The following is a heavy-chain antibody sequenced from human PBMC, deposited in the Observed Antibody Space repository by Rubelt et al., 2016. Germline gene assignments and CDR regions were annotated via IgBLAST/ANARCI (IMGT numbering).Heavy chain of an antibody. CDR2: ISAYNENT. CDR1: GYTFTSYG. J-gene: IGHJ2*01. V-gene: IGHV1-18*01. Sequence: QVQLVQSGAEVKKPGASVKVSCKASGYTFTSYGISWVRQAPGQGLEWMGWISAYNENTNYAQKLQGRGTMTTDTSTSTAYMELRSLRSDDTAVYYCARDRIRIAARQGWYFDLWGRGTLVTVSS. D-gene: IGHD6-6*01. CDR3: ARDRIRIAARQGWYFDL.